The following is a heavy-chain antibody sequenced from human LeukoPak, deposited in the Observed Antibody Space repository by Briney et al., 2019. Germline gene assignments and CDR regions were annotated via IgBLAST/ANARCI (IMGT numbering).Heavy chain of an antibody. D-gene: IGHD3-10*01. CDR2: IRYNGSNK. CDR3: AKELWFGEYLDY. CDR1: GFTFSSYG. V-gene: IGHV3-30*02. Sequence: GGSLRLSCAASGFTFSSYGMHWVRQAPGKGLEWVAFIRYNGSNKYYADSVKGRFTISRDNSKNTLYLQMNSLRAEDTAVYYCAKELWFGEYLDYWGQGTLVTVSS. J-gene: IGHJ4*02.